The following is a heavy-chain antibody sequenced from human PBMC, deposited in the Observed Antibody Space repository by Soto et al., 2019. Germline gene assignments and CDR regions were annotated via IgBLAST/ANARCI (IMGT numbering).Heavy chain of an antibody. CDR3: ARGGKPLGYCSGGSCYSGDY. J-gene: IGHJ4*02. D-gene: IGHD2-15*01. CDR1: GYTFTSYY. Sequence: QVQLVQSGAEVKKPGASVKVSCKASGYTFTSYYMHWVRQAPGQGLEWMGIINPSGGSTSYAQKFQGRVTRTRDTSTSTGYMELSSLRSEDTAVYYCARGGKPLGYCSGGSCYSGDYWGQGTLVTVSS. CDR2: INPSGGST. V-gene: IGHV1-46*03.